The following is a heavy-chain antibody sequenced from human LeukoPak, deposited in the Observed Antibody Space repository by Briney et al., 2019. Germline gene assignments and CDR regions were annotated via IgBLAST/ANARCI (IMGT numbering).Heavy chain of an antibody. V-gene: IGHV3-11*04. CDR2: TSSSGSTI. Sequence: GGSLRLSCAASGFTFSDYYMSWIRQAPGKGLEWVSYTSSSGSTIYYADSVKGRFTISRDNAKNSLYLQMNTLRAEDTAVYYCARDSYCSSTSCYEVDYFDYWGQGTLVTVSS. J-gene: IGHJ4*02. CDR1: GFTFSDYY. D-gene: IGHD2-2*01. CDR3: ARDSYCSSTSCYEVDYFDY.